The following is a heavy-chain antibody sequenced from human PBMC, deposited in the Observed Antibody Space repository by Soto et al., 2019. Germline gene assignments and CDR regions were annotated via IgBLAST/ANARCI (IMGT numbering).Heavy chain of an antibody. CDR1: GFTFSNYP. D-gene: IGHD5-18*01. J-gene: IGHJ4*02. CDR3: ARGSGAYSHYYFDY. CDR2: ISSDGGNK. Sequence: QVPLVESGGGVVQPGRSLRLSCAASGFTFSNYPMHWVRQAPGKGLEWMAVISSDGGNKYYADSVKGRFPISRDSSKNTLYLQMNSLRPEDTAIFYCARGSGAYSHYYFDYWGQGTLVTVSS. V-gene: IGHV3-30-3*01.